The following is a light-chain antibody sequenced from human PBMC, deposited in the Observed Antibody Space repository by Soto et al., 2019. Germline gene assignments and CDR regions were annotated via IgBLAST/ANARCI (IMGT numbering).Light chain of an antibody. J-gene: IGLJ1*01. V-gene: IGLV2-14*01. CDR2: DVN. Sequence: QSALTQPASVSGSPGQSITISCTGTSSDIGGYNYVSWYQQYPGKAPKLMIYDVNNRPSGVSNRFSASKSGNTASLTISGLQAEDEADYYCSSYTSSTTPYVFGSGTKVTVL. CDR1: SSDIGGYNY. CDR3: SSYTSSTTPYV.